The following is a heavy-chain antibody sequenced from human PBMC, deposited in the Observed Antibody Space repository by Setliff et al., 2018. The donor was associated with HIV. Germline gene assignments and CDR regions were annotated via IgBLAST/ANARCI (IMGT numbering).Heavy chain of an antibody. Sequence: ASVKVSCKASGYIFSSYGITWVRQAPGQGLEWMGWISGYNGNTNYAQKLQGRVTMTTDTSTSTAYMELRSLRSGDTAVYFCARSGRVNSAAGLGDYWGQGTLVTVSS. V-gene: IGHV1-18*01. CDR3: ARSGRVNSAAGLGDY. D-gene: IGHD6-13*01. CDR2: ISGYNGNT. J-gene: IGHJ4*02. CDR1: GYIFSSYG.